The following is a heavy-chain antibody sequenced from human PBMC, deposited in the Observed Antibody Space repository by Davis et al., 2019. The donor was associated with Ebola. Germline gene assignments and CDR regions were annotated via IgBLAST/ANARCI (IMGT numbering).Heavy chain of an antibody. CDR2: IHNSGST. CDR3: ATGWAIFGVALDYYFDF. CDR1: GVSISSNGYY. Sequence: LRLSCTVSGVSISSNGYYWNWIRHHPGKGLEWIGYIHNSGSTSYNPSLKSRVSVSIDTSKNQFSLTMTSVTAADTAVYYCATGWAIFGVALDYYFDFWGQGSLVTVSS. J-gene: IGHJ4*02. D-gene: IGHD3-3*01. V-gene: IGHV4-31*03.